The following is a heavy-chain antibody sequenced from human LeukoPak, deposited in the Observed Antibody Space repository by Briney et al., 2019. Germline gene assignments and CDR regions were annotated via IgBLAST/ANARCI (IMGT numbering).Heavy chain of an antibody. CDR3: ARSPRGAGNAFDI. Sequence: SETLSLTCTVSGGSISSYYWSWIRQPPGKGLEWIGYIYYSGSTNYNPSLKSRVTISVDTSKNQFSLKLSSVTAADTAVYYCARSPRGAGNAFDIWGQGTMVTVSS. CDR1: GGSISSYY. CDR2: IYYSGST. D-gene: IGHD6-19*01. J-gene: IGHJ3*02. V-gene: IGHV4-59*01.